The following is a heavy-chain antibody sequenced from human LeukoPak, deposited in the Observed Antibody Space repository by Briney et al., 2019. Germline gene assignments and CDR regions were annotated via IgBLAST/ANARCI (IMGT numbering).Heavy chain of an antibody. CDR1: GFTFSSYG. V-gene: IGHV3-33*01. CDR3: ARDPQLERPLTYYFDY. D-gene: IGHD1-1*01. Sequence: PGGSLRLSCAASGFTFSSYGMHWVRQAPGKGLEWVAVIWYDGGNKYYADSVKGRFTISRDNSKNTLYLQMNSLRAEDTAVYYCARDPQLERPLTYYFDYWGQGTLVTVSS. CDR2: IWYDGGNK. J-gene: IGHJ4*02.